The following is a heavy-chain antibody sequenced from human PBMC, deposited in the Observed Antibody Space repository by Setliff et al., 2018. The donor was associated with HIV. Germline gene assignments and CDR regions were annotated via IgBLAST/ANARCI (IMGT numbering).Heavy chain of an antibody. Sequence: SETLSLTCTVSGGSITSGNYYWSWIRQSAGKGLEWIGHIYTNGNTHYNSSLKSRVTISVDLSKNQFSLKLTSVSAADAAVYYCVREGGIHFSYYYMDVWGKGTTVTVSS. J-gene: IGHJ6*03. CDR2: IYTNGNT. V-gene: IGHV4-61*09. CDR1: GGSITSGNYY. CDR3: VREGGIHFSYYYMDV.